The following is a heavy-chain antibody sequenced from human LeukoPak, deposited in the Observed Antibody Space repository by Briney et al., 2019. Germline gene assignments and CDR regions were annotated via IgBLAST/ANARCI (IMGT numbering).Heavy chain of an antibody. CDR1: GFAFSNYA. CDR3: AKKYLEWLFPYGMDV. J-gene: IGHJ6*02. V-gene: IGHV3-23*01. D-gene: IGHD3-3*01. CDR2: ISGSGGST. Sequence: GGSLRLSCAASGFAFSNYAMSWVRQAPGKGLEWVSAISGSGGSTYYADSVKGRFTISRDNSKNTLYLQMNSLRAEDTAVYYCAKKYLEWLFPYGMDVWGQGTTVTVSS.